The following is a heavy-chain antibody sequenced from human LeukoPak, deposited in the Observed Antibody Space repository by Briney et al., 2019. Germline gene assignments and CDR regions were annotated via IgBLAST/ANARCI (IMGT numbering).Heavy chain of an antibody. CDR2: IYYSGST. D-gene: IGHD2-21*01. CDR1: GGSISNDY. V-gene: IGHV4-59*08. Sequence: PSETLSLTCTVSGGSISNDYWSWIRQPPGKGLEWIGYIYYSGSTNYNPSLKSRVTISVDTSKNQFSLKLSSVTAADTAVYYCARRIDYHDYWGQGTLVTVSS. J-gene: IGHJ4*02. CDR3: ARRIDYHDY.